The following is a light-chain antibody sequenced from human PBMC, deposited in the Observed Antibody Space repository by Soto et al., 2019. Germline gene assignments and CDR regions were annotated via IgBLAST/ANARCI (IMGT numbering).Light chain of an antibody. J-gene: IGKJ2*01. CDR1: QSVLYSSNNKND. CDR3: QQYYSTPYT. V-gene: IGKV4-1*01. Sequence: DIVMTQSPDSLAVSLGERATINCKSSQSVLYSSNNKNDLAWYQQKPVQPPKLLIYWASTRESGVPDRFSGSGSGTDFTLTSSSLQAEDVAVYYCQQYYSTPYTFGQGTKLEIK. CDR2: WAS.